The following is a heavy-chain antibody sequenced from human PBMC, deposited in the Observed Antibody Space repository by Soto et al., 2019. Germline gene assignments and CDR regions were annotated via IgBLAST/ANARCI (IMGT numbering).Heavy chain of an antibody. CDR1: GYSFTAYH. V-gene: IGHV1-2*02. CDR3: ARDRYTGRYAWFDP. J-gene: IGHJ5*02. Sequence: QVHLVQSWAEVKKPGASVKVYCKASGYSFTAYHLYWVRPAPGQGLECMGWINPHTGYTTYAQKFGGRVTMTGDASVSTVYMQVSRLTSDDTAVYYCARDRYTGRYAWFDPWGQGTLVSVPS. CDR2: INPHTGYT. D-gene: IGHD1-26*01.